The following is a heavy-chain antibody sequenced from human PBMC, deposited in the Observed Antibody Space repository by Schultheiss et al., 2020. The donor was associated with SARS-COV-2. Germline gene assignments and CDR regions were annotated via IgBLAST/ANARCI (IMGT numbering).Heavy chain of an antibody. J-gene: IGHJ4*02. CDR2: INAGNGNT. D-gene: IGHD3-9*01. CDR1: GYTFTSYA. CDR3: AREGLRYFGIRFGSRGYFDY. V-gene: IGHV1-3*01. Sequence: ASVKVSCKASGYTFTSYAMHWVRQAPGQRLEWMGWINAGNGNTKYSQKFQGRVTITRDTSASTAYMELSSLRSEDKAVYYCAREGLRYFGIRFGSRGYFDYWGQGTLVTVSS.